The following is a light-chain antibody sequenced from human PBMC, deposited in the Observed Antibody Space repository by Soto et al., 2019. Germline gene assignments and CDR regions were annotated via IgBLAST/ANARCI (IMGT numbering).Light chain of an antibody. V-gene: IGKV1-27*01. CDR3: QQYNSVPFT. J-gene: IGKJ3*01. CDR2: AAS. Sequence: DIQMTQSPSSLSASVGDRVTITCRASQGISNNLAWYQQKPGKVPKLLVFAASTVQSGVPSRFSGSGSGTDFTLTISSLQPEDVTTYYCQQYNSVPFTFGPGTKVDIK. CDR1: QGISNN.